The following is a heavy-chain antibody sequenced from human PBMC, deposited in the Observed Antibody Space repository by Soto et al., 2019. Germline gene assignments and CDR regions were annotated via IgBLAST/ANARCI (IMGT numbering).Heavy chain of an antibody. Sequence: ASVKVSCKASGGTFSSYAISWVRQAPGQGLEWMGGIIPIFGTANYAQKFQGRVTITADESTSTAYMELSSLRSEDTAVYYCARDRYSSGWYACEAFDIWGQGTMVTVSS. CDR2: IIPIFGTA. J-gene: IGHJ3*02. V-gene: IGHV1-69*13. D-gene: IGHD6-19*01. CDR3: ARDRYSSGWYACEAFDI. CDR1: GGTFSSYA.